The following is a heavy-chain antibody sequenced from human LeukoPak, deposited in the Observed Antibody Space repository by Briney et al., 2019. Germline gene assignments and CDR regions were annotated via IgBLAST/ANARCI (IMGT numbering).Heavy chain of an antibody. CDR3: AKNLATYDILTGAFDY. D-gene: IGHD3-9*01. V-gene: IGHV3-9*01. CDR2: ISWHSDTI. Sequence: GRSLLLSCAASGFSFHDYAMHWVRQVPGRGLGGVSGISWHSDTIGYADSVKRRFTISRDNVKSSLFLLMNSLKSEDTAFYYCAKNLATYDILTGAFDYWGQGTLVTVSS. CDR1: GFSFHDYA. J-gene: IGHJ4*02.